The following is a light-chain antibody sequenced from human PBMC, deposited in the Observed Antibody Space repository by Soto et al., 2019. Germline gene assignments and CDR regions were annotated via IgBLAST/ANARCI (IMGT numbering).Light chain of an antibody. Sequence: EIVLTQSPGTLSLSPGERATLSCRARQSVSSGYLAWYQQKPGQAPRLLIYGASSRATGIPDRFSGSGSGTDFTLTISRLEPEDFAVYYCQQYGSSPQTFGQGTKVDNK. CDR1: QSVSSGY. CDR3: QQYGSSPQT. J-gene: IGKJ1*01. CDR2: GAS. V-gene: IGKV3-20*01.